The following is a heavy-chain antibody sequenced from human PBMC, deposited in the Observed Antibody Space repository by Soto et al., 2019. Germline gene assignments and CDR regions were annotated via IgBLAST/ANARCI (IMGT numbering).Heavy chain of an antibody. D-gene: IGHD3-3*01. CDR3: ASTHYDFWSGYYKSAFDI. CDR2: IYYSGST. Sequence: SETLSLTCTVSGGSISSGGYDWSWIRQHPGKGLEWIGYIYYSGSTYYNPSLKSRVTISVDTSKNQFSLKLSSVTAADTAVYYCASTHYDFWSGYYKSAFDIWGQGTMVTVSS. CDR1: GGSISSGGYD. J-gene: IGHJ3*02. V-gene: IGHV4-31*03.